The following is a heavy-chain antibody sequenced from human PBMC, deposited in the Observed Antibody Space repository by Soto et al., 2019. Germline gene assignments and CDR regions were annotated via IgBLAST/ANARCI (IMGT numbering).Heavy chain of an antibody. CDR2: INHSGST. D-gene: IGHD2-8*02. CDR3: ARDKITGLFDY. V-gene: IGHV4-34*01. CDR1: GGSFSGYY. Sequence: VQLQQWGAGLLKPSETLSLTCAVYGGSFSGYYWTWIRQPPGTGLEWIGEINHSGSTNYNPSLKSRGTISVDTSKNQFSLKLTSVTAADTAVYYCARDKITGLFDYWGQGTLVTVSS. J-gene: IGHJ4*02.